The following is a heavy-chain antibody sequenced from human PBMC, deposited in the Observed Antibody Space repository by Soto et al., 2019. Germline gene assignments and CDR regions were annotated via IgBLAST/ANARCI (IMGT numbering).Heavy chain of an antibody. CDR1: GFSLSTSGVG. Sequence: SGPTLVKPTQTLTLTCTFSGFSLSTSGVGVGWIRQPPGKALEWLALIYWDDDKRYSPSLKSRLTITKDTSKNQVVLTMTNMDPVDTATYYCAHSQGTVTGPYYYYYYMDVWGKGTTVTVSS. CDR3: AHSQGTVTGPYYYYYYMDV. V-gene: IGHV2-5*02. CDR2: IYWDDDK. J-gene: IGHJ6*03. D-gene: IGHD4-4*01.